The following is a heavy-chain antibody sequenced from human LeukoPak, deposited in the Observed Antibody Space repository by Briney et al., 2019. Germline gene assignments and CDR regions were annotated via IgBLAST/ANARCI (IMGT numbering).Heavy chain of an antibody. CDR1: GFTFSSYW. D-gene: IGHD2-2*02. CDR3: ARAARFCSSTSCYITPFKY. J-gene: IGHJ4*02. CDR2: INSDGSST. Sequence: GGSLRLSCAASGFTFSSYWMHWVRQAPGKGLVCVSRINSDGSSTSYADSVKGRFTISRDNAKNTLYLQMNSLRAEDTAVYYCARAARFCSSTSCYITPFKYWGQGTLVTVSS. V-gene: IGHV3-74*01.